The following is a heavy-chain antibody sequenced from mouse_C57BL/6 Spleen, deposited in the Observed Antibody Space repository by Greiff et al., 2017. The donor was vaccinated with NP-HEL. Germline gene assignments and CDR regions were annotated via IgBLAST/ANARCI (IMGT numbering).Heavy chain of an antibody. Sequence: QVQLQQSGTELVKPGASVKLSCKASGYTFTSYWMHWVKQRPGQGLEWIGNINPSNGGTNYNEKFKSKATLTVDKSSSTAYMQLSSLTSEDSAVYYCAIQFITTVVAVYYYAMDYWGQGTSVTVSS. CDR3: AIQFITTVVAVYYYAMDY. CDR2: INPSNGGT. J-gene: IGHJ4*01. D-gene: IGHD1-1*01. CDR1: GYTFTSYW. V-gene: IGHV1-53*01.